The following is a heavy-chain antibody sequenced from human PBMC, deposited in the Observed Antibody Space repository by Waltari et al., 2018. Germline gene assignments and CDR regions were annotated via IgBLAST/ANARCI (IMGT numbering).Heavy chain of an antibody. D-gene: IGHD3-3*01. J-gene: IGHJ4*02. CDR3: ARGDFWSGYYDSRGGFDY. CDR1: GEIFSSHA. CDR2: INAGNGNT. Sequence: QVQLVQSGAEVRKPGSSVKLSCKTSGEIFSSHAFSWVRQAPGQRLEWMGWINAGNGNTKYSQKFQGRVTITRDTSASTAYMELSSLRSEDTAVYYCARGDFWSGYYDSRGGFDYWGQGTLVTVSS. V-gene: IGHV1-3*01.